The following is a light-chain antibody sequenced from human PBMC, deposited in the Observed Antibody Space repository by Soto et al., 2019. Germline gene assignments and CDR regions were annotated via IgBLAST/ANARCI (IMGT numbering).Light chain of an antibody. J-gene: IGKJ2*01. CDR1: QDITNY. CDR3: NHLPGT. Sequence: PLTQSPSSLSASVGDRVTITCRASQDITNYLGWYQQRSGKAPRLLIYAASTLQRGVPSRFSGSGSGTDFPLTFGSLKPEDFATFYCNHLPGTFGQGT. V-gene: IGKV1-9*01. CDR2: AAS.